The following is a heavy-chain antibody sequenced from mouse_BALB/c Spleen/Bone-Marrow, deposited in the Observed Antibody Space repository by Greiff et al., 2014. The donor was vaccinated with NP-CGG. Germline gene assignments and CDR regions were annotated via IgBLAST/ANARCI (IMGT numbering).Heavy chain of an antibody. CDR2: INYDGSN. Sequence: VQLQQSGPGLVKPSQSLSLTCSVTGYSITSGYYWNWIRQFPGNKLEWMGYINYDGSNNYNPSLKNRISITRDTSKNQFFLKLNSVTTEDTATYYCARGNGYAMDYWGPGTSVTVSS. CDR1: GYSITSGYY. CDR3: ARGNGYAMDY. J-gene: IGHJ4*01. V-gene: IGHV3-6*02.